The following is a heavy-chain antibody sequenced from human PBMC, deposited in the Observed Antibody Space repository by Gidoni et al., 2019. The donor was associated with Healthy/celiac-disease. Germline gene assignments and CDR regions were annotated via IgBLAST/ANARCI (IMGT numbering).Heavy chain of an antibody. CDR2: IKQDGSEK. J-gene: IGHJ6*03. V-gene: IGHV3-7*04. Sequence: VQLVESGGGLVQPGGSLRLSCAASGFTFRSYWMSWVRQAPGKGLEWVANIKQDGSEKYYVDSVKGRFTISRDNAKNSLYLQMNSLRAEDTAVYYCARGDYDFVSYYMDVWGKGTTVTVSS. D-gene: IGHD3-3*01. CDR1: GFTFRSYW. CDR3: ARGDYDFVSYYMDV.